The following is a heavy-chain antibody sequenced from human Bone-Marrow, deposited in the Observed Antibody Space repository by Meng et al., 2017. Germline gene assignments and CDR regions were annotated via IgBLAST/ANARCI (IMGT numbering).Heavy chain of an antibody. CDR3: ATIRGSYRYTLDY. CDR1: GYTFTTYG. J-gene: IGHJ4*02. Sequence: QVKLVQSGAEVKKPEASVKVSCKASGYTFTTYGIGWVRQSPGQGLEWMGWISVFNGYTNYAQKFKGRVTMTTDKSTSTAFMELKSLRSDDTAVYYCATIRGSYRYTLDYWGQGTLVTVSS. D-gene: IGHD3-16*02. V-gene: IGHV1-18*01. CDR2: ISVFNGYT.